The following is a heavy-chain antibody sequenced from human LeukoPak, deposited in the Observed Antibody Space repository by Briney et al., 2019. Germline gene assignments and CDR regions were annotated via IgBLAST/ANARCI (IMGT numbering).Heavy chain of an antibody. CDR2: IIPIFGTA. CDR1: GYTLTSYD. D-gene: IGHD1-26*01. Sequence: GASVKVSCKASGYTLTSYDINWVRQAPGQGLEWMGGIIPIFGTANYAQKFQGRVTITADKSTSTAYMELSSLRSEDTAVYYCARAEVVGATYDYWGQGTLVTVSS. J-gene: IGHJ4*02. CDR3: ARAEVVGATYDY. V-gene: IGHV1-69*06.